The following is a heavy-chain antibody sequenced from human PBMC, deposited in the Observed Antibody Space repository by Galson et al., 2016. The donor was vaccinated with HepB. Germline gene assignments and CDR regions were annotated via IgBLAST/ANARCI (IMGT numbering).Heavy chain of an antibody. V-gene: IGHV1-3*01. CDR2: INGGNGNT. CDR1: GYTFSTYA. J-gene: IGHJ4*02. CDR3: ARWSDVTCRGGDCTLDY. Sequence: SVKVSCKASGYTFSTYAIHWVRQAPGQSLEWMGWINGGNGNTKFSHKFQGRVSFTSDTSASTAYMELSSLRSEDTAVFYCARWSDVTCRGGDCTLDYWGQGTLVTVSS. D-gene: IGHD2-21*02.